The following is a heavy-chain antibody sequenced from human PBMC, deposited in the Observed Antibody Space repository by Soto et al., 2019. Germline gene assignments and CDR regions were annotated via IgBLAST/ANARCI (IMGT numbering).Heavy chain of an antibody. D-gene: IGHD3-3*01. CDR1: GDSVSSNSAA. J-gene: IGHJ5*02. CDR3: ARDARFLEWLLYTGWFDP. Sequence: SQTLSLTCAISGDSVSSNSAAWNWIRQSPSRGLEWLGRTYYRSKWYNDYAVSVKSRITINPDTSKNQFPLQLNSVTPEDTAVYYCARDARFLEWLLYTGWFDPWGQGTLVTVSS. V-gene: IGHV6-1*01. CDR2: TYYRSKWYN.